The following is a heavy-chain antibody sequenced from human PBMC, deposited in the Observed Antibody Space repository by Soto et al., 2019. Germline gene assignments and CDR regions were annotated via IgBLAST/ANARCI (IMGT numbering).Heavy chain of an antibody. CDR3: ANSDIGSSWYYFDY. CDR1: GFTFSSYG. V-gene: IGHV3-30*18. D-gene: IGHD6-13*01. J-gene: IGHJ4*02. Sequence: GGSLRLSCAASGFTFSSYGMHWVRQAPGKGLEWVAVISYDGSNKYYADSVKGRFTISRDNSKNTLYLQMNSLRAEDTAVYYCANSDIGSSWYYFDYWGQGT. CDR2: ISYDGSNK.